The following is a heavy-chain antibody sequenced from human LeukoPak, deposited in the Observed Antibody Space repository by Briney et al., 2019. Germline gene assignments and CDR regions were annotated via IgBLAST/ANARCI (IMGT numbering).Heavy chain of an antibody. CDR3: GREPGLAVADY. Sequence: GGSLRLSCGISGFIFSSYWMNLVRQAAGKGLEWVANINQDGREYYYVDSVKGRFTISRDNAKNSLYLQMNSLRADDTAVYYCGREPGLAVADYWGQGTLVTVSS. J-gene: IGHJ4*02. V-gene: IGHV3-7*01. CDR2: INQDGREY. D-gene: IGHD6-19*01. CDR1: GFIFSSYW.